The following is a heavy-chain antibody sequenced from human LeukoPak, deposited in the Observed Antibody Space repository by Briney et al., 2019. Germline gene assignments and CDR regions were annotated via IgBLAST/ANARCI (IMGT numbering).Heavy chain of an antibody. D-gene: IGHD3-10*01. Sequence: GGSLRLSCAASGFTFSSYWMSWVRQAPGKGLEWVANIKQDGSEKYYVDSVKGRFTISRDNAKNSLYLQMNSLRAGDTAVYYCAREVRYYYYYMDVWGKGTTVTVSS. J-gene: IGHJ6*03. CDR2: IKQDGSEK. V-gene: IGHV3-7*01. CDR3: AREVRYYYYYMDV. CDR1: GFTFSSYW.